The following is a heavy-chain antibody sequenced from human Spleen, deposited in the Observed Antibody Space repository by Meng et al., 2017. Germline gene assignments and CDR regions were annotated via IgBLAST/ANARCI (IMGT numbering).Heavy chain of an antibody. D-gene: IGHD3-22*01. J-gene: IGHJ5*02. V-gene: IGHV4-39*07. CDR2: VYYGGTT. CDR1: GDSISSSGYY. Sequence: SETLSLTCTVSGDSISSSGYYWGWIRQPPGKGLEWVGSVYYGGTTYYNPSLKSRVTISVDASNNQFSLKLTSVTAADTAVYYCARVMIIVVSSFDPWGQGTLVTVSS. CDR3: ARVMIIVVSSFDP.